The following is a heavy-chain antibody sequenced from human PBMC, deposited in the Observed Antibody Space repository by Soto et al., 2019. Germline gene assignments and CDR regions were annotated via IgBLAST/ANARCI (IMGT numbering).Heavy chain of an antibody. D-gene: IGHD3-10*01. CDR2: ISNDGSKE. J-gene: IGHJ5*02. V-gene: IGHV3-30*18. CDR1: GFAFSSYG. CDR3: TKDQGPYLPLDH. Sequence: QVRLVESGGGVVQPGRSLRLSCAASGFAFSSYGMHWVRQAPGKGLEWVAVISNDGSKEYYTDSVKGRFTISRDNSKNTQYLQMNSLRAEDTGVYYCTKDQGPYLPLDHWGQGIVVTVSS.